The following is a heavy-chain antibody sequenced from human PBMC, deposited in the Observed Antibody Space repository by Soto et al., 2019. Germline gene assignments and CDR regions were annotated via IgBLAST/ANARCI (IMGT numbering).Heavy chain of an antibody. V-gene: IGHV4-59*08. CDR3: ARQSRGIWFFDY. J-gene: IGHJ4*02. CDR1: GGSISGYY. CDR2: IYYSGSI. D-gene: IGHD3-10*01. Sequence: PSETLSLTCTVSGGSISGYYWSWIRQPPGKGLEWIGYIYYSGSINYNPSLKSRVTISVDTSKNQSSLKLSSVTAADTAVYYCARQSRGIWFFDYWGQRTLVTVSS.